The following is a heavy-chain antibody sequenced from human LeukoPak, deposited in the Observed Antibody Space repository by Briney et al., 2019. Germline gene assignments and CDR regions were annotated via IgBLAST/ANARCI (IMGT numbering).Heavy chain of an antibody. CDR3: ARYRGANGYYLDY. J-gene: IGHJ4*02. V-gene: IGHV4-4*02. Sequence: PSGTLSLTCAVSGGSISWSNWWSWVRQPPGKGLEWIGEIYHSGSTNYNPSLKSRVTISVDKSKNQFSLKLSSVTAADTAVYYCARYRGANGYYLDYWGQGTLVTVSS. D-gene: IGHD3-10*01. CDR1: GGSISWSNW. CDR2: IYHSGST.